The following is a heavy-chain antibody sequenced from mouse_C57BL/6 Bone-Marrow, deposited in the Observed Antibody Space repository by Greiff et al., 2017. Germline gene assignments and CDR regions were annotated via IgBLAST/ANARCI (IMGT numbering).Heavy chain of an antibody. Sequence: EVKVEESGGGLVQPGGSMKLSCAASGFTFSDAWMDWVRQSPEKGLEWVAEIRNKANNHATYYAESVKGRFTISRDDSKSRVYLQMNSLRAEDTGIDYCTRDMVTRWYFDVWGTGTTVTVSS. CDR1: GFTFSDAW. V-gene: IGHV6-6*01. CDR2: IRNKANNHAT. CDR3: TRDMVTRWYFDV. J-gene: IGHJ1*03. D-gene: IGHD2-2*01.